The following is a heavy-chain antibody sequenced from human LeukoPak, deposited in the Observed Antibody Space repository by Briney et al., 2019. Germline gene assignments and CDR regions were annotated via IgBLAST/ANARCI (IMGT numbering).Heavy chain of an antibody. Sequence: TGGSLRLSCSAAGFSFASYGMSWLRQAPGKGLEWLSYISSDSLITEYADSVKGRFTISRDNAKNTLSLQMNSLRAEDTAVYYCARGAIGSFDIWGQGTVVTVSS. CDR1: GFSFASYG. V-gene: IGHV3-48*04. CDR3: ARGAIGSFDI. J-gene: IGHJ3*02. CDR2: ISSDSLIT.